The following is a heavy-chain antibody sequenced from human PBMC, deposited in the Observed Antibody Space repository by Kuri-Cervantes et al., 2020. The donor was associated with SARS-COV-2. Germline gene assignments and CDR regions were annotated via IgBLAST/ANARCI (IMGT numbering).Heavy chain of an antibody. V-gene: IGHV3-30*03. Sequence: GESLKISCAASGSTFSSYGIHRVRQAPGKGLEWVAVISYDGSNKYYADSVKGRFTISRDNSKNTLSLQMNSLRAEDTAVYYCARCYYDSSGYYWGAFDVWGQGTMVTVSS. CDR2: ISYDGSNK. D-gene: IGHD3-22*01. CDR3: ARCYYDSSGYYWGAFDV. J-gene: IGHJ3*01. CDR1: GSTFSSYG.